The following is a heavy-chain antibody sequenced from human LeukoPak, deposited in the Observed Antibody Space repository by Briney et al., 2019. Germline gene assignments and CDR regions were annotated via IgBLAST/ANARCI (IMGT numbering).Heavy chain of an antibody. CDR2: ISSSSSYI. J-gene: IGHJ4*02. D-gene: IGHD3-22*01. V-gene: IGHV3-21*01. CDR3: ARVGRDYDSSGYYQYYFDY. CDR1: GFTFSSYS. Sequence: PGGSLRLSCAASGFTFSSYSMNWVRQAPGKGLEWVSSISSSSSYIYYADSVKGRFTISRDNAKNSLYLQMNSLRAEDTAVYYCARVGRDYDSSGYYQYYFDYWGQGTLVTVSS.